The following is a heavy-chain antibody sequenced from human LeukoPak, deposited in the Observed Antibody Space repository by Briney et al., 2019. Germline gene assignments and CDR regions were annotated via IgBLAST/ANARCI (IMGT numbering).Heavy chain of an antibody. D-gene: IGHD4-23*01. CDR3: SKAHRRATGVTPRVNFFDY. Sequence: GGSPSLSRAASGSPSSDYAMSWAPEAPGRAQEWVTAVSGSGGTTFCADSVKRRFTISRDNAKITVYLQINSLRGENTAVYYFSKAHRRATGVTPRVNFFDYWGLGTLVTGSS. CDR1: GSPSSDYA. CDR2: VSGSGGTT. J-gene: IGHJ4*02. V-gene: IGHV3-23*01.